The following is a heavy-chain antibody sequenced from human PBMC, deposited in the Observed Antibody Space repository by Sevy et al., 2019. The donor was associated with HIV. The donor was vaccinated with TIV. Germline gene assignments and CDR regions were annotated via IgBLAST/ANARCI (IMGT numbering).Heavy chain of an antibody. Sequence: GGSLRLSCAASGFTFSDYYMSWIRQAPGKGLEWVSYISSSSSYTNYADSVKGRFTISRDNAKNSRYLKMNSLRAEDTAVYYCARDAISGSSYARHYDAFDIWGQGTMVTVSS. V-gene: IGHV3-11*06. CDR3: ARDAISGSSYARHYDAFDI. CDR2: ISSSSSYT. D-gene: IGHD1-26*01. J-gene: IGHJ3*02. CDR1: GFTFSDYY.